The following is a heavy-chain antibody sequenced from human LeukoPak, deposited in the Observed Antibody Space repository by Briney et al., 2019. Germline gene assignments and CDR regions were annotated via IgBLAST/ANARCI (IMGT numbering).Heavy chain of an antibody. CDR1: VYTFSSYD. CDR3: VRSFPRYIPAAGTGGGS. J-gene: IGHJ5*02. CDR2: MNPNRGDT. V-gene: IGHV1-8*01. Sequence: ASVKVSCKASVYTFSSYDIHWGRQATGQGLEWMGRMNPNRGDTDNAQKFQGRVTMTRDTSISTAYMELSSLRSEDTALYYCVRSFPRYIPAAGTGGGSWGQGTLVTVSS. D-gene: IGHD6-13*01.